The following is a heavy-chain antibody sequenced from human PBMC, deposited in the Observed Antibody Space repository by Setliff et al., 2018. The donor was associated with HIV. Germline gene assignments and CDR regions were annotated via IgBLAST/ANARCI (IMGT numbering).Heavy chain of an antibody. CDR2: VHSSGST. V-gene: IGHV4-59*02. J-gene: IGHJ4*02. Sequence: SETLSLTCTVSGSSVTNNYWSWIRQAPGKGLEWLGYVHSSGSTNYNPSLKSRVTMSVDTSKNQLSLKVASVTAADTAVYYCVRDLGSGHFDYWGQGTLVTVSS. CDR1: GSSVTNNY. CDR3: VRDLGSGHFDY.